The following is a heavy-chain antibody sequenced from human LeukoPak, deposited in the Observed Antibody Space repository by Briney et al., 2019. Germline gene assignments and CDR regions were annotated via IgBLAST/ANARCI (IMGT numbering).Heavy chain of an antibody. CDR3: ARDYCRSARCYNADY. V-gene: IGHV3-21*01. CDR1: GFTFSSYS. CDR2: INSSSTYI. Sequence: GESLRLSCAASGFTFSSYSMNWVRQAPGKGLEWVSSINSSSTYIYYADSVKGRFTISRDNAKNSLYLQMNSLRAEDTAVYYCARDYCRSARCYNADYWGQGSLVTVSS. D-gene: IGHD2-2*02. J-gene: IGHJ4*02.